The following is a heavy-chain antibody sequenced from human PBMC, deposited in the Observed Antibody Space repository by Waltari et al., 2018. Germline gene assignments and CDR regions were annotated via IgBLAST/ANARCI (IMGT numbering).Heavy chain of an antibody. Sequence: QVQLQESGPGLVKPSETLSLTCTVSGGSISSYYWSWIRQPAGKGLEWIGRIYSSGSTNYNPSLKIRVTMSVDTAKNQFSLKLSSVTAADTAVYYCARDHGYCSSTSCYNYYGMDVWGQGTTVTVSS. CDR3: ARDHGYCSSTSCYNYYGMDV. J-gene: IGHJ6*02. D-gene: IGHD2-2*02. CDR1: GGSISSYY. CDR2: IYSSGST. V-gene: IGHV4-4*07.